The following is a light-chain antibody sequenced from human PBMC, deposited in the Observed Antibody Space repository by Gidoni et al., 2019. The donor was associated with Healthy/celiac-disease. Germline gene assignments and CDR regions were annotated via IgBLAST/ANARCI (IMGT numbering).Light chain of an antibody. J-gene: IGKJ4*01. V-gene: IGKV2-28*01. CDR3: MQALQTPLT. CDR1: QSLLHSNGYNY. Sequence: IVMTQSPLSLPVTPGEPASISCRSSQSLLHSNGYNYLDWYLQKPGQSPQLLIYLGSNRASGVPDRFSGSGAGTDVTLKISRVEAEDVGVYYCMQALQTPLTFGGXTKVEIK. CDR2: LGS.